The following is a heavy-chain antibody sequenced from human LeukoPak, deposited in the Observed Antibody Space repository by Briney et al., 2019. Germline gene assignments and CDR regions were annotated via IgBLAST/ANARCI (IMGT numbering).Heavy chain of an antibody. CDR1: GGSISSSSYY. V-gene: IGHV4-39*07. D-gene: IGHD5-18*01. J-gene: IGHJ4*02. CDR2: IYYSGST. Sequence: SETLSLTCTVPGGSISSSSYYWGWIRQPPGKGLEWIGSIYYSGSTYYNPSLKSRVTISVDTSKNQFSLKLSSVTAADTAVYYCARGGGYSYDYFDYWGQGTLVTVSS. CDR3: ARGGGYSYDYFDY.